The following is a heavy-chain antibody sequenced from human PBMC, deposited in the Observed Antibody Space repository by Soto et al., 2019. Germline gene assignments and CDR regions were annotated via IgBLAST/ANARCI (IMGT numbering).Heavy chain of an antibody. CDR2: ISGSGGST. V-gene: IGHV3-23*01. CDR1: GFTFSSYA. D-gene: IGHD1-26*01. J-gene: IGHJ6*03. Sequence: GGSLRLSCAASGFTFSSYAMSWVRQAPGKGLEWVSAISGSGGSTYYADSVKGRFTISRDNSKNTLYLQMNSLRAEDAAVYYCAKSGAPRTYYYMDVWGKGTTVTVSS. CDR3: AKSGAPRTYYYMDV.